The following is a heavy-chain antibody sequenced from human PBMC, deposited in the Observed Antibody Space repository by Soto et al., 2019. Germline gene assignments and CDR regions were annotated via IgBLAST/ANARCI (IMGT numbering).Heavy chain of an antibody. CDR1: GFTVSAYE. D-gene: IGHD3-3*01. V-gene: IGHV3-48*03. J-gene: IGHJ4*02. CDR2: ISSSGNTI. CDR3: AGSRFLACN. Sequence: GGSLRGSCAASGFTVSAYEMNWVRQAPGKGLELVSYISSSGNTIYYASSVKGRFTISRDNAKNSLFLQMNSLRVEDTAFYYCAGSRFLACNWAQGTLVNVSS.